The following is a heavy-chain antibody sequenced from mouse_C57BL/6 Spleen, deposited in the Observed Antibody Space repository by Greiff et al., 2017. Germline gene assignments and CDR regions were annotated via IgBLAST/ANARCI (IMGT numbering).Heavy chain of an antibody. D-gene: IGHD3-2*02. CDR3: ARTDSSGYPHYAMDY. Sequence: VQLQQPGAELVKPGASVKLSCKASGYTFTSYWMHWVKQRPGQGLEWIGMIHPNSGSTNYNEKFKSKATLTVDKSSSTAYMQLSSLTSEDSAVYYCARTDSSGYPHYAMDYWGQGTSVTVSS. J-gene: IGHJ4*01. V-gene: IGHV1-64*01. CDR1: GYTFTSYW. CDR2: IHPNSGST.